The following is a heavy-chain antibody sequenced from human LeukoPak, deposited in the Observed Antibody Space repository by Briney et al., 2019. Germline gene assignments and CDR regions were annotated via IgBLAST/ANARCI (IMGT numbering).Heavy chain of an antibody. V-gene: IGHV7-4-1*02. CDR2: INTNTGNP. J-gene: IGHJ3*02. D-gene: IGHD6-19*01. CDR3: ASNLGSGAFDI. Sequence: ASVKVSCKASGYTFTSYYMHWVRQAPGQGLEWMGWINTNTGNPTYAQGFTGRFVFSLDTSVSTAYLQISSLKAEDTAVYYCASNLGSGAFDIWGQGTMVTVSS. CDR1: GYTFTSYY.